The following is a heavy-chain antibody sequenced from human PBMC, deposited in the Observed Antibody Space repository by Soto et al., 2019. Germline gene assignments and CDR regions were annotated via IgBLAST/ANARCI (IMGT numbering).Heavy chain of an antibody. CDR1: GFTFTTYY. CDR3: ARDRGYCSGGTCYTVLDY. Sequence: EVQLVESGGGLVQPGGSLRLSCAASGFTFTTYYMNWVRQAPGKGLEWVANIKQDGSEKYYVDSVKGRFTISRDNGKNSLDLQMDSLRAEDTAVYYSARDRGYCSGGTCYTVLDYWGQGILVTVSS. J-gene: IGHJ4*02. CDR2: IKQDGSEK. V-gene: IGHV3-7*01. D-gene: IGHD2-15*01.